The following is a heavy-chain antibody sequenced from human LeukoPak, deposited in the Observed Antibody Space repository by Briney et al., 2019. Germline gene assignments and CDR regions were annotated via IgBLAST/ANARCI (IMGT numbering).Heavy chain of an antibody. V-gene: IGHV4-39*07. CDR1: GGSISSSSYY. D-gene: IGHD6-19*01. Sequence: SETLSLTCTVSGGSISSSSYYWGWIRQPPGKGLEWIGEINHSGSTNYNPSLKSRVTISVDTSKNQFSLKLSSVTAADTAVYYCARGVAVGHDAFDIWGQGTMVTVSS. J-gene: IGHJ3*02. CDR3: ARGVAVGHDAFDI. CDR2: INHSGST.